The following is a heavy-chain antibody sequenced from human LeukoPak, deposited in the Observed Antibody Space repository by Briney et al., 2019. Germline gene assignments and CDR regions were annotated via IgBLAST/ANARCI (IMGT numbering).Heavy chain of an antibody. CDR1: GFTFSSYW. J-gene: IGHJ4*02. V-gene: IGHV3-74*01. D-gene: IGHD3-10*01. Sequence: GGSLRLSCGASGFTFSSYWMHWVRQAPGKGLVWVSRINSDGSSTSYADSVKGRFTISRDNAKNTLYLQMNSLRAEDTAVYYCARELGDDYGDYWGQGTLVTVSS. CDR3: ARELGDDYGDY. CDR2: INSDGSST.